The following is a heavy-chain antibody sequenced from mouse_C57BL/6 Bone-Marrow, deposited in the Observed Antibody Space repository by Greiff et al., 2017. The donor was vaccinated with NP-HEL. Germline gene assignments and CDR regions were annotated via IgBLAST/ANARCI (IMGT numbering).Heavy chain of an antibody. J-gene: IGHJ3*01. CDR3: ARLYRFAY. Sequence: EVKLMESGGGLVKPGGSLKLSCAASGFTFSSYAMSWVRQTPEKRLAWVATISDGGSYTYYPDNVKGRFTISRDNAKNNLYLQMSHLKSEDTAMYYCARLYRFAYWGQGTLVTVSA. CDR2: ISDGGSYT. CDR1: GFTFSSYA. D-gene: IGHD5-1-1*01. V-gene: IGHV5-4*03.